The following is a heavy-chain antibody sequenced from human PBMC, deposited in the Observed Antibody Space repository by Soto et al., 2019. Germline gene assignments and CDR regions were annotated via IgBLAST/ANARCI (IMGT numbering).Heavy chain of an antibody. CDR2: VYWNDER. D-gene: IGHD3-22*01. Sequence: QIALQESGPTVVKPTQTLTLTCTFSGFSLTTTGVGVGWIRHAPGKALAWLAMVYWNDERRYSPSLKSRLTITQDTSKKQVVLTMTYIDPVDTATYFCAHYDSSGYFSHFDSWGQGTRVTVSS. CDR3: AHYDSSGYFSHFDS. V-gene: IGHV2-5*01. J-gene: IGHJ4*02. CDR1: GFSLTTTGVG.